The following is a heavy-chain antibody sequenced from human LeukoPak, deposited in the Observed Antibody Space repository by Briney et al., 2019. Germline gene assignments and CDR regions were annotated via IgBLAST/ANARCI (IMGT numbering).Heavy chain of an antibody. CDR2: ISGTGGST. V-gene: IGHV3-23*01. Sequence: PGGSLRLSCAASGFTFSSYAMSWVRQAPGKGLEWVSSISGTGGSTNYADSVKGRFTISRDNSRNTLYLQMDSLRAEDTALYYCAKDEKSWLWGLFYHWGQGTLVTVSS. CDR1: GFTFSSYA. CDR3: AKDEKSWLWGLFYH. J-gene: IGHJ4*02. D-gene: IGHD3-22*01.